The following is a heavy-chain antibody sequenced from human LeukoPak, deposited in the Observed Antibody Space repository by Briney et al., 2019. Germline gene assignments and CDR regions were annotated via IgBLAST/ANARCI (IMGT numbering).Heavy chain of an antibody. Sequence: GGSLRLSCAASGFPFSDYWMDWVRQAPGKGMEWVANIKQDGSEQYYAASVKGRFTISRDNAKNSLYLQMNSLRAEDTAVYYCSRSLDYWGQGALVTVSS. V-gene: IGHV3-7*01. CDR3: SRSLDY. J-gene: IGHJ4*02. CDR2: IKQDGSEQ. CDR1: GFPFSDYW.